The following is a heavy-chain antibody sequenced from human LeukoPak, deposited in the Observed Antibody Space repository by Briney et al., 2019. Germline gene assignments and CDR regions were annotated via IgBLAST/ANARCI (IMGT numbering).Heavy chain of an antibody. CDR2: VYPGDSDT. D-gene: IGHD3-10*01. J-gene: IGHJ4*02. CDR3: ARRALDGSGSYYRS. V-gene: IGHV5-51*01. Sequence: GESLKISCKGSGYTFTTSWIGWVRQMPGRGLEWMGMVYPGDSDTRYSPSFQGQVTFSVDKSINTAYLQWSSLKASDTAMYHCARRALDGSGSYYRSWGQGTLVTVSS. CDR1: GYTFTTSW.